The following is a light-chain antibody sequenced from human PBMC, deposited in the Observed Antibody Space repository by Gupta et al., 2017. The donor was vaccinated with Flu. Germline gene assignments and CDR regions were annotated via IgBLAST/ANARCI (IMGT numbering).Light chain of an antibody. Sequence: DIQMTQSPLSLSASVGDRVTITCRASQSISSYLNWYQQKPGEAPKLLIYAASSVQSGLASRFRGSGSGTDFTLTITRLQTEDFATYYCQQSDKSPRTFGQGTKMEI. CDR1: QSISSY. J-gene: IGKJ2*01. V-gene: IGKV1-39*01. CDR3: QQSDKSPRT. CDR2: AAS.